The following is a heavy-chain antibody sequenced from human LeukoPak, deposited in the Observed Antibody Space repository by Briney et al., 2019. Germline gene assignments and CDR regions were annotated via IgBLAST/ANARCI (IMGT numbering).Heavy chain of an antibody. J-gene: IGHJ6*03. Sequence: GGSLRLSCAASGFTFSSFGMSWVRQAPGKGLEWVSAISGSGGSTYYADSVKGRFTISRDNSKNTLYLQMNSLRAEDTAVYYCARGIVGATMKRLYYYYMDVWGKGTTVTVSS. D-gene: IGHD1-26*01. CDR1: GFTFSSFG. CDR3: ARGIVGATMKRLYYYYMDV. V-gene: IGHV3-23*01. CDR2: ISGSGGST.